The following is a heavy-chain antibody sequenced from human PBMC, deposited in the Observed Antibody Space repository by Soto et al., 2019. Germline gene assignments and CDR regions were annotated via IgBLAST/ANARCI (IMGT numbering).Heavy chain of an antibody. D-gene: IGHD6-6*01. J-gene: IGHJ5*02. CDR1: GFSFTGYY. CDR3: AKDLTRQLAYWLDP. CDR2: INAHSGGT. V-gene: IGHV1-2*02. Sequence: GASVKVSCKASGFSFTGYYIHWLRQARGQGLEWMGWINAHSGGTEYAQKFQGRVTLTRDTSISTAYMTLSSLRSDDKAIYYCAKDLTRQLAYWLDPWGQGTQVTVSS.